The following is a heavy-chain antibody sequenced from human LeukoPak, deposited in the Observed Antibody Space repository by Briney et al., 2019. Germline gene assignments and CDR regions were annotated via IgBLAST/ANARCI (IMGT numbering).Heavy chain of an antibody. D-gene: IGHD4-17*01. Sequence: ASVEVSCKAFGYTFTSNYMHWVRQAPGQGPEWMGVISPSGGSTTYAQKFQGRVTLTRDMSTSTDYLELSSLRSEDTAVYYCAREDYGDYRYFDLWGRGTLVTVSS. CDR2: ISPSGGST. CDR3: AREDYGDYRYFDL. V-gene: IGHV1-46*01. J-gene: IGHJ2*01. CDR1: GYTFTSNY.